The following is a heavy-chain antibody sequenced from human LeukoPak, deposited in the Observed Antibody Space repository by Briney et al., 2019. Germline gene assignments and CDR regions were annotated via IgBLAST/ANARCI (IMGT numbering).Heavy chain of an antibody. V-gene: IGHV3-21*01. CDR2: ISSSSSYI. CDR3: ARDCSSGWYSIDY. CDR1: GFTFSSCG. D-gene: IGHD6-19*01. Sequence: PGGSLRLSCAASGFTFSSCGMSWVRQAPGKGLEWVSSISSSSSYIYYADSVKGRFTISRDNAKNSLYLQMNSLRAEDTAVYYCARDCSSGWYSIDYWGQGTLVTVSS. J-gene: IGHJ4*02.